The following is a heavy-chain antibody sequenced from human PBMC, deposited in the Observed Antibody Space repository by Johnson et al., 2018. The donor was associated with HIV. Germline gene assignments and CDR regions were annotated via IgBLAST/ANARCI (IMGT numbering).Heavy chain of an antibody. J-gene: IGHJ3*02. CDR2: ISYDGSNK. CDR3: AKVGGTTILRDAFDI. CDR1: GFTFSSYG. D-gene: IGHD1-1*01. V-gene: IGHV3-30*19. Sequence: QEKLVESGGGVVQPGRSLRLSCAASGFTFSSYGMHWVRQAPGKGLEWVAVISYDGSNKYYADSVKGRFTISRDNSKNTLYLQMNSLRAEDTAVYYCAKVGGTTILRDAFDIWGQGTMVTVSS.